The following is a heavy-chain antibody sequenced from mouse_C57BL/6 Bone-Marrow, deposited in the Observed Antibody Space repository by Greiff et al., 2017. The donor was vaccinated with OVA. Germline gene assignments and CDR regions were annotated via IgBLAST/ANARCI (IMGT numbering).Heavy chain of an antibody. Sequence: EVQLVESGGDLVKPGGSLKLSCAASGFTFSSYGMSWVRQTPDKGLEWVATISSGGSCTYYTDRVKGRFTISRDTATNTLYLQMSSLKSEDTAMYYCEMAHFITTVVNYAMDDWGKGTSVTVSS. V-gene: IGHV5-6*01. CDR3: EMAHFITTVVNYAMDD. CDR1: GFTFSSYG. D-gene: IGHD1-1*01. CDR2: ISSGGSCT. J-gene: IGHJ4*01.